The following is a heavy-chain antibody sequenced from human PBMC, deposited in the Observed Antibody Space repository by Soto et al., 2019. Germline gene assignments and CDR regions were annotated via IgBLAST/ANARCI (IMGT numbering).Heavy chain of an antibody. CDR2: IIPILGIA. Sequence: QVQLVQSGAEVKKPGSSVKVSCKASGGTFSSYTISWVRQAPGQGLEWMGRIIPILGIANYAQKFQGRVTITADKSTSTAYRELSSLRSEDTAVYYCARDWFGAFDIWGQGTMVTVSS. V-gene: IGHV1-69*08. J-gene: IGHJ3*02. D-gene: IGHD3-16*01. CDR1: GGTFSSYT. CDR3: ARDWFGAFDI.